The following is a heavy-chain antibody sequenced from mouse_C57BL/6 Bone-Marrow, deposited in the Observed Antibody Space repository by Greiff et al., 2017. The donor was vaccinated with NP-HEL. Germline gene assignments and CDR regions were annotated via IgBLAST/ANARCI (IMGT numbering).Heavy chain of an antibody. CDR1: GFTFSSYG. CDR3: ARRDGDY. V-gene: IGHV5-6*01. J-gene: IGHJ2*01. Sequence: EVQLVESGGDLVKPGGSLKLSCAASGFTFSSYGMSWVRQTPDKRLEWVATISSGGSYTYYPDSVKGRFTISRDNAKNTLYLQMSSLKSEDTAMYYCARRDGDYWGQGTTLTVSS. CDR2: ISSGGSYT. D-gene: IGHD2-3*01.